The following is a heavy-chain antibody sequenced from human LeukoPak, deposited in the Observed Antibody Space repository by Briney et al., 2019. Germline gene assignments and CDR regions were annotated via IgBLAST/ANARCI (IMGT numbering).Heavy chain of an antibody. Sequence: SETLSLTCTVSGYSISSGYYWGWIRPPPGKGLEWIGSIYHSGSTYYNPSLKSRVTISVDTSKNQFSLKLSTVTAADTAVYYCARGLMGGYPYFENWGQGTLVTVSS. CDR1: GYSISSGYY. J-gene: IGHJ4*02. CDR2: IYHSGST. CDR3: ARGLMGGYPYFEN. V-gene: IGHV4-38-2*02. D-gene: IGHD3-22*01.